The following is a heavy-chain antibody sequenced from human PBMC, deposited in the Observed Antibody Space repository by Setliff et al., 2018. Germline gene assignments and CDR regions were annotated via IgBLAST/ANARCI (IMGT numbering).Heavy chain of an antibody. Sequence: ASVKVSCKASGYTFTGYYMYWVRQAPGQGLEWMGRINPSSGATIYAQKFQGRVTMTSDTSISTAYMELGRLRSDGTAVYFCARDGGGDSDAFDIWGQGTMVTGSS. V-gene: IGHV1-2*06. CDR3: ARDGGGDSDAFDI. D-gene: IGHD3-16*01. CDR2: INPSSGAT. J-gene: IGHJ3*02. CDR1: GYTFTGYY.